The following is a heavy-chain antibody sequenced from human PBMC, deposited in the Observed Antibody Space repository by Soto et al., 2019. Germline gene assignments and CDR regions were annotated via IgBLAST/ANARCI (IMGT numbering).Heavy chain of an antibody. CDR1: GYTFIDYY. V-gene: IGHV1-2*02. D-gene: IGHD3-22*01. Sequence: QLLQSGAEVRKPGASVKVSCKASGYTFIDYYMHWVRQAPGQGLEWMGWINPDTDDTHYAQKFQGRLIMTRDTSINTVYMEWSRPTSDDTAVYYCARDYFDRSGLYGMDLWGQGTTVTVSS. CDR3: ARDYFDRSGLYGMDL. CDR2: INPDTDDT. J-gene: IGHJ6*02.